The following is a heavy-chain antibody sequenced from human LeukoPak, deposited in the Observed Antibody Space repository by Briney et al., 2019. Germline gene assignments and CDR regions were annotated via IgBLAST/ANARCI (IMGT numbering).Heavy chain of an antibody. CDR2: IHPNSGGT. D-gene: IGHD6-6*01. CDR1: GYTFTGYY. CDR3: ARTAYPSLSWFDP. J-gene: IGHJ5*02. Sequence: GASVKVSCKASGYTFTGYYMHWVRQAPGQGLEWMGWIHPNSGGTNFAQSFQGRVTLTRDTSITTAYMDLRNLRSNDTAVYFCARTAYPSLSWFDPWGQGTLVTVSS. V-gene: IGHV1-2*02.